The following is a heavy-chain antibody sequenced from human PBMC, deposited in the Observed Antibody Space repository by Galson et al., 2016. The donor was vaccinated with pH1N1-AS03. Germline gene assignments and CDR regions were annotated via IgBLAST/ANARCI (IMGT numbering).Heavy chain of an antibody. J-gene: IGHJ4*02. CDR2: ISGSGGST. CDR1: GFTFSSYA. V-gene: IGHV3-23*01. Sequence: SLRLSCAVSGFTFSSYAMIWVRQAPVKGLEWVSAISGSGGSTYYADSVKGRFTISRDNSKNTLYLQMNSLRAEDTAVYYCAKGELGVDYWGQGTLVTVSS. CDR3: AKGELGVDY. D-gene: IGHD3-16*01.